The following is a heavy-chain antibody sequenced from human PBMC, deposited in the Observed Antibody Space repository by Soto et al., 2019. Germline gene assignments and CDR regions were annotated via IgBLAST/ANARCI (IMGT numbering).Heavy chain of an antibody. J-gene: IGHJ6*03. D-gene: IGHD5-12*01. V-gene: IGHV4-31*03. Sequence: QVQLQESGPGLVKPSQTLSLTCTVSGGSISSGGYYWSWIRQHPGTGLEWIGYIYYSGRTYYNPSLKRRVTMSVDTSENQFSLRLSSVTAADTAVYYCARKDSGYGDYMDVWGKGTTVTVSS. CDR1: GGSISSGGYY. CDR3: ARKDSGYGDYMDV. CDR2: IYYSGRT.